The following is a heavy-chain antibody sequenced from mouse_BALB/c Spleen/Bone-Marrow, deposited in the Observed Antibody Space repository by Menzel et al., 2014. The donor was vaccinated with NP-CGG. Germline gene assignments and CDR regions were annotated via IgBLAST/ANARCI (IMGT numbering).Heavy chain of an antibody. J-gene: IGHJ1*01. D-gene: IGHD1-2*01. Sequence: EVQLQQSGAELVKPGASVKLSCTASGFNIKDTYMHWVKQRPEQGLEWIGRIDPANGNTKYDPKFQGKATITADTSSNTAYLQLSSLTSEDTAVYYCARGGTTATRCFDVWGAGTTVTVSS. CDR2: IDPANGNT. V-gene: IGHV14-3*02. CDR1: GFNIKDTY. CDR3: ARGGTTATRCFDV.